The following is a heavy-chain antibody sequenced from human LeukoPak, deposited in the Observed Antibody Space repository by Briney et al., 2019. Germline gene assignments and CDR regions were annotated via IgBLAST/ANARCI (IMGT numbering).Heavy chain of an antibody. V-gene: IGHV4-31*03. D-gene: IGHD1-26*01. CDR1: GGSISSGGYS. CDR2: IYYSGST. J-gene: IGHJ4*02. CDR3: ARAYVGATRQFDY. Sequence: SETLSLTCTVSGGSISSGGYSWSWIRQHPGKGLEWIGYIYYSGSTYYNPSLKSRVTISVDTSKNQFSLKLSSVTAADTAVYYCARAYVGATRQFDYWGQGTLVTVSS.